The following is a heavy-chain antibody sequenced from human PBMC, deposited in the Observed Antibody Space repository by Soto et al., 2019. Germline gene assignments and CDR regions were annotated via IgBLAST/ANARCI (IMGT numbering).Heavy chain of an antibody. CDR2: IGGSGRTT. CDR3: AKSRYSDSSGDFYDY. Sequence: EVQLLESGGGLVQPGGSLSLSCAASAFTFNNYAMSWARQAPGKGLEWVSGIGGSGRTTYYADSVKGRFTISRDNSNNTLFLQMNSLRAEDTAVYYCAKSRYSDSSGDFYDYWGQGTLVTVSS. V-gene: IGHV3-23*01. J-gene: IGHJ4*02. CDR1: AFTFNNYA. D-gene: IGHD3-22*01.